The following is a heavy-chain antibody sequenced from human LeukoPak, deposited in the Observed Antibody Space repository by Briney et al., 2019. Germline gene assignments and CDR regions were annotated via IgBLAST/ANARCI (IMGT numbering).Heavy chain of an antibody. D-gene: IGHD3-10*01. V-gene: IGHV4-39*01. CDR3: ATYYYGSGGLY. CDR1: GGSISSSSYY. CDR2: IYYSGST. J-gene: IGHJ4*02. Sequence: SETLSLTCTVSGGSISSSSYYWGWIRQPPGKGLEWIGSIYYSGSTYYNPSLKSRVTISVDTSKNQFSLKLSSVTPADTAVYYCATYYYGSGGLYWGQGTLVTVSS.